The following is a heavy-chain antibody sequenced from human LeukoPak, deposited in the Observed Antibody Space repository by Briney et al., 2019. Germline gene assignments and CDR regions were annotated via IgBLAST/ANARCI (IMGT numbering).Heavy chain of an antibody. V-gene: IGHV4-61*02. CDR3: ARDSLLPSAMGYYYMDV. CDR2: IYTSGST. CDR1: GGSISSGSYY. J-gene: IGHJ6*03. D-gene: IGHD2-2*01. Sequence: SETLSLTCTVSGGSISSGSYYWRWIRQPAGTGLEWIGRIYTSGSTNYNPSLKSRVTISVDTSKNQFSLKLSSVTAADTAVYYCARDSLLPSAMGYYYMDVWGKGTTVTVSS.